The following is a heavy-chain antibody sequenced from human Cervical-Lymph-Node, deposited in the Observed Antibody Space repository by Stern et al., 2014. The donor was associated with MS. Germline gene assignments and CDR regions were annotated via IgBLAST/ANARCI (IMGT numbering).Heavy chain of an antibody. CDR1: GFNFSHYA. J-gene: IGHJ4*02. V-gene: IGHV3-30-3*01. CDR2: VSSEGSNK. D-gene: IGHD3-16*01. Sequence: VQLEESGGGVVQPGRSLRLSCAVSGFNFSHYAMHWVRQAPGKGLEWVAAVSSEGSNKYHAESVKGRFTISRDNSKNTVYLQMNSLRDDDTAVYYCATQIWFDYWGQGTLVTVSS. CDR3: ATQIWFDY.